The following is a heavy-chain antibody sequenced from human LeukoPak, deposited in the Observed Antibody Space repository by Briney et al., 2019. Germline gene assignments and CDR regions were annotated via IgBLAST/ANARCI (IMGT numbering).Heavy chain of an antibody. J-gene: IGHJ6*02. D-gene: IGHD6-19*01. CDR3: ARDRGNSGWYDLRTPPGDYFHGMDV. V-gene: IGHV3-53*01. CDR1: GFTVSGNY. Sequence: GGSLRLSCAASGFTVSGNYMSWVCQAPGKGLEWVSLIYSGTSTSYADSVKGRFTISRDSSQNTPFLQMDSLRAEDTAVYYCARDRGNSGWYDLRTPPGDYFHGMDVWGQGTTVTVSS. CDR2: IYSGTST.